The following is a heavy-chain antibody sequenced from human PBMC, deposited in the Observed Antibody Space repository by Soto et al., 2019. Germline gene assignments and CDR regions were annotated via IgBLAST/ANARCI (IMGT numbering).Heavy chain of an antibody. Sequence: QVQLVQSGAEVKKPGASVKVSCKASGYTFTSYYMHWVRQAPGQGLEWMGIINPSGGSTSYAQKFKGRVTMTRDTYTSTVYLELSSLSSEDTAVYYCARDLYGRFTVAGHWGQGTLVTVSS. CDR3: ARDLYGRFTVAGH. CDR1: GYTFTSYY. D-gene: IGHD4-17*01. J-gene: IGHJ4*02. CDR2: INPSGGST. V-gene: IGHV1-46*01.